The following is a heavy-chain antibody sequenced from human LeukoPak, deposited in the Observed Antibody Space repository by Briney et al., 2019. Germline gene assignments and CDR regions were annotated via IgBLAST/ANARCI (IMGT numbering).Heavy chain of an antibody. V-gene: IGHV4-39*01. J-gene: IGHJ4*02. Sequence: PSETLSLTCTVSGGSISSSSYYWGWIRQPPGKGLEWIGSIYHSGNTYYNPSLKSRLTISVDTSKNQFSLKLSFVAAADTAVYYCARQQPELDYWGQGTLVTVSS. CDR2: IYHSGNT. CDR1: GGSISSSSYY. CDR3: ARQQPELDY. D-gene: IGHD1-14*01.